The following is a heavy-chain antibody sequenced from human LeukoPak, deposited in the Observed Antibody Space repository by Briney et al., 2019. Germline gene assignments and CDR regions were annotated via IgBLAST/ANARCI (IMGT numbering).Heavy chain of an antibody. CDR1: GGSFGGYY. V-gene: IGHV4-34*01. CDR2: INHSGGT. J-gene: IGHJ4*02. CDR3: ARGDHYYGSGSYYYYYFDY. D-gene: IGHD3-10*01. Sequence: SETLSLTCAVYGGSFGGYYWSWIRQPPGKGLEWIGEINHSGGTNYNPSLKSRVTISVDTSKNQFSLKLSSVTAADTAVYYCARGDHYYGSGSYYYYYFDYWGQGTLVTVSS.